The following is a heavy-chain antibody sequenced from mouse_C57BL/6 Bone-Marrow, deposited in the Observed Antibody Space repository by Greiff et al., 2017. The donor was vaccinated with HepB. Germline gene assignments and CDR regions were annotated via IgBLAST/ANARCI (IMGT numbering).Heavy chain of an antibody. CDR1: GYTFTSYW. CDR3: ARGGGLRRVPYYFDY. D-gene: IGHD2-4*01. Sequence: QVQLQQPGAELVKPGASVKLSCKPSGYTFTSYWMHWVKQRPGQGLEWIGMIHPNSGSTNYNEKFKSKATLTVDKSSSTAYMQLSSLTSEDSAVYYCARGGGLRRVPYYFDYWGQGTTLTVSS. CDR2: IHPNSGST. V-gene: IGHV1-64*01. J-gene: IGHJ2*01.